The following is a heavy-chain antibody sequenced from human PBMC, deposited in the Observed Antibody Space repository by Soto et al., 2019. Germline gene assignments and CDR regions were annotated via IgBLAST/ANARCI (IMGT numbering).Heavy chain of an antibody. D-gene: IGHD6-13*01. CDR2: IYYSGNT. Sequence: SQTQPLTYTVSGDTISNLDYHWSCIRQPPGKGLEWIGCIYYSGNTYYNPSLKRRFSISVDTSKNQFSLQLSSVTVADTAVYYCAREFKSYSSPPGPLEYWGEGTLVTVSS. CDR3: AREFKSYSSPPGPLEY. J-gene: IGHJ4*02. CDR1: GDTISNLDYH. V-gene: IGHV4-30-4*01.